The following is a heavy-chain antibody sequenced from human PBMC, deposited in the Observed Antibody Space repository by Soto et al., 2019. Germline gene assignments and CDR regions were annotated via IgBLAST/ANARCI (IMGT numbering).Heavy chain of an antibody. CDR1: GFSLSTSGVG. CDR3: AHRPRGEVTLYFDI. D-gene: IGHD2-21*02. CDR2: IYWDDDK. J-gene: IGHJ3*02. Sequence: QITLKESGPTLVKPTQTLTLTCTFSGFSLSTSGVGVGWIRQPPGKALEWLALIYWDDDKRYSPSLKSRLTITTDTSKNQVVLTMTNMDPVDTATYYCAHRPRGEVTLYFDIWGQGTMVTVSS. V-gene: IGHV2-5*02.